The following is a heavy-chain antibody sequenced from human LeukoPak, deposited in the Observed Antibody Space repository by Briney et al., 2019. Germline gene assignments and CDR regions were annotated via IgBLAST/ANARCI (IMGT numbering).Heavy chain of an antibody. Sequence: ASVKVSCKASGYTFTSYDINWVRQAPGQGLEWMGWMNPNSGNTDYAQKFQGRVTMTRNTSISTAYMELSSLRSEDTAVYYCARDVAARPFYYYGMDVWGQGTTVTVSS. CDR2: MNPNSGNT. CDR3: ARDVAARPFYYYGMDV. J-gene: IGHJ6*02. CDR1: GYTFTSYD. V-gene: IGHV1-8*01. D-gene: IGHD6-6*01.